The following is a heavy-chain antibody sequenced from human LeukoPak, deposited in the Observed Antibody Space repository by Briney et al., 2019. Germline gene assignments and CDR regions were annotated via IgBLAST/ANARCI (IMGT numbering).Heavy chain of an antibody. CDR3: ATSKGGYYYGMDV. CDR2: IYYSGST. J-gene: IGHJ6*02. V-gene: IGHV4-39*01. Sequence: SETLSLTCTVSGVSISSSSYSWGWLRQPPGKGLEWIGSIYYSGSTYYNPSLNSRVTISVDTSNNQFSLKLSSVTAADTAVYYCATSKGGYYYGMDVWGQGTTVTVS. CDR1: GVSISSSSYS. D-gene: IGHD3-16*01.